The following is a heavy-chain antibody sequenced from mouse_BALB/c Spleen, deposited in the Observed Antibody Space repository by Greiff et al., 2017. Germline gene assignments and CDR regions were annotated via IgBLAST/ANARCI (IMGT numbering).Heavy chain of an antibody. V-gene: IGHV1-9*01. CDR3: ARSHYGSSYGAMDY. D-gene: IGHD1-1*01. Sequence: VQVVESGAELMKPGASVKISCKATGYTFSSYWIEWVKQRPGHGLEWIGEILPGSGSTNYNEKFKGKATFTADTSSNTAYMQLSSLTSEDSAVYYCARSHYGSSYGAMDYWGQGTSVTVSS. CDR2: ILPGSGST. J-gene: IGHJ4*01. CDR1: GYTFSSYW.